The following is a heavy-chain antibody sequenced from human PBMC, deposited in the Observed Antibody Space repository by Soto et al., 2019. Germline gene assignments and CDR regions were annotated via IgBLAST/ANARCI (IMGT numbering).Heavy chain of an antibody. V-gene: IGHV3-11*01. CDR2: ISSGGGTI. CDR1: GFTVSGFY. CDR3: AKKGYSSTWYGIDY. J-gene: IGHJ4*02. D-gene: IGHD6-13*01. Sequence: QVQLVESGGGLVTPGESLRLSCVASGFTVSGFYMSWIRQAPGKGLEWLSSISSGGGTIFYADSMKGRFTTSRDNAKSSLYLQMNSLRAEDTAVYYCAKKGYSSTWYGIDYWGQGTLVTVSS.